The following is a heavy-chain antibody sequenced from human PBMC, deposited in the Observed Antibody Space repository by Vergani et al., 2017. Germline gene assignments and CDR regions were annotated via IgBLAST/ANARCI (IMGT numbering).Heavy chain of an antibody. J-gene: IGHJ3*01. V-gene: IGHV4-59*01. CDR1: GGSLTPYY. CDR2: IYFNGRT. CDR3: VRDTRRYFLDYIDGGDSDSPPFVPAV. Sequence: QVALQESGPGLVRPSETLSLTCTVSGGSLTPYYWSWIRQSPGKGLEWIGNIYFNGRTKYNPSLKSRVTISAETSKAQLSLRLTSMSAADTAVYYCVRDTRRYFLDYIDGGDSDSPPFVPAVWGLGTLVIVSS. D-gene: IGHD3-9*01.